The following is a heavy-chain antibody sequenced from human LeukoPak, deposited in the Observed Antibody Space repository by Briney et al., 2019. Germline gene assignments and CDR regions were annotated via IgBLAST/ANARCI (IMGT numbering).Heavy chain of an antibody. D-gene: IGHD3-10*01. V-gene: IGHV3-7*01. J-gene: IGHJ4*02. CDR2: IKQDGSEK. CDR1: GFTFSSHA. Sequence: PGGSLRLSCAASGFTFSSHAMSWVRQAPGKGLEWVANIKQDGSEKYYVDSVKGRFTISRDNAKNSLYLQMNSLRAEDTAVYYCARQPTVRYFDYWGQGTLVTVSS. CDR3: ARQPTVRYFDY.